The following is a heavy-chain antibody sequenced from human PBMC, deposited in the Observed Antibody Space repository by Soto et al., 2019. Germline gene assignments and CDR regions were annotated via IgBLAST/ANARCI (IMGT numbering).Heavy chain of an antibody. CDR1: GFTFSSYG. V-gene: IGHV3-30*18. J-gene: IGHJ4*02. CDR3: AKGRFGELPLLNY. CDR2: ISYDGSNK. D-gene: IGHD3-16*02. Sequence: QVQLVESGGGVVQPGRSLRLSCAASGFTFSSYGMHWVRQAPGKGLEWVAVISYDGSNKYYADSVKGRFTISRDNSKNTLYLQMNSLRAEDTAVYYCAKGRFGELPLLNYWGQGTLVTVSS.